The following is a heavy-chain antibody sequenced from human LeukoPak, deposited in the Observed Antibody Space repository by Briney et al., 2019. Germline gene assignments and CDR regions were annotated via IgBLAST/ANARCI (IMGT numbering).Heavy chain of an antibody. CDR2: IIPIFGTA. D-gene: IGHD3-9*01. CDR3: ERAAYEILTGSLNWFDP. CDR1: GGTFSSYA. Sequence: SVKVSCKASGGTFSSYAISWVRQAPGQGLEWMGGIIPIFGTANYAQKFQGRVTITADESTSTAYMELSSLRSEDTAVYYSERAAYEILTGSLNWFDPWGQGTLVTVSS. J-gene: IGHJ5*02. V-gene: IGHV1-69*13.